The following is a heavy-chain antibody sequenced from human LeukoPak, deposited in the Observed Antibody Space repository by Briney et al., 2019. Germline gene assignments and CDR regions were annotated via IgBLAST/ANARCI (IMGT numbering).Heavy chain of an antibody. V-gene: IGHV4-61*02. CDR3: AREPQGPPYYYYGMDV. D-gene: IGHD3-16*01. CDR1: GGSIRSGSYY. J-gene: IGHJ6*02. CDR2: IYTSGST. Sequence: PSQTLSLTCTVSGGSIRSGSYYWSWIRQPAGKGLEWIGRIYTSGSTNYNPSLKSRVTISVDTSKNQFSLKLSSVTAADTAVYYCAREPQGPPYYYYGMDVWGQGTTVTVSS.